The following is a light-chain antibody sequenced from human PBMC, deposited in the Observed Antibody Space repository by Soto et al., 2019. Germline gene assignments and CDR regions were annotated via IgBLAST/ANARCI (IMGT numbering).Light chain of an antibody. CDR3: AAWDDSLSVHVV. Sequence: QSVLTQPPSASGTPGQRVTISCSGSSSNIGSNYVYWYQQLPGTAPKLLIYRNNQRPSGVPDRFSGSKSGTSAYLAISGLRSEDEDDYYCAAWDDSLSVHVVFGGGTKLTVL. CDR1: SSNIGSNY. V-gene: IGLV1-47*01. J-gene: IGLJ2*01. CDR2: RNN.